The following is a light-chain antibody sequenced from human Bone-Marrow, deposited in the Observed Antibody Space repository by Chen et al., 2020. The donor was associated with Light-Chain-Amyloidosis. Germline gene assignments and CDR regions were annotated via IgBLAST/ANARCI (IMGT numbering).Light chain of an antibody. J-gene: IGKJ4*01. Sequence: DIVLTLSPGTLSLSPGDRATLSCRTSQSISSTYLAWYQQKPGQAPRLLIYGVSSRATGIADRFSGSGSGTDFTLTISRLEPDDFAVYYCQQYSTSPLTFGGGTKVEIK. CDR3: QQYSTSPLT. CDR2: GVS. CDR1: QSISSTY. V-gene: IGKV3-20*01.